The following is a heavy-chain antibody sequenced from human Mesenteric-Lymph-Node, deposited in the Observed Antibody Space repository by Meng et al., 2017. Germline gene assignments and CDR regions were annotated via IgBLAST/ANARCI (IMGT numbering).Heavy chain of an antibody. CDR1: GFTFSSYA. CDR3: ARDRITMVRGVISHYGMDV. D-gene: IGHD3-10*01. V-gene: IGHV1-46*01. J-gene: IGHJ6*02. Sequence: GESLKISCAASGFTFSSYAMHWVRQAPGQGLEWMGIINPSGGSTSYAQKFQGRVTMTRDTSTSTVYMELSSLRSEDTAVYYCARDRITMVRGVISHYGMDVWGQGTTVTVSS. CDR2: INPSGGST.